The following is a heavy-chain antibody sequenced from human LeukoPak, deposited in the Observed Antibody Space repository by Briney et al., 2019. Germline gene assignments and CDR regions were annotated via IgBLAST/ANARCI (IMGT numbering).Heavy chain of an antibody. Sequence: PGGSLRLSCAASGLTFSRYWMHWVRQAPGKGLVWVSRIKTDGSRTNYADSVKGRFTISRDNAKNTLYLQMNSLRVEDTAVYYCARDLPPHYYGSGSHWGQGTLVTVSS. CDR2: IKTDGSRT. CDR3: ARDLPPHYYGSGSH. V-gene: IGHV3-74*01. J-gene: IGHJ4*02. D-gene: IGHD3-10*01. CDR1: GLTFSRYW.